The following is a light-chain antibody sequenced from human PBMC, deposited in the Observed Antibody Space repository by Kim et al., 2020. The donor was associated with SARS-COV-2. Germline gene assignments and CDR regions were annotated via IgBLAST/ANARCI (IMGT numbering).Light chain of an antibody. CDR3: FSDTGRLIFV. CDR1: TSDIDNFKY. CDR2: DVN. Sequence: QSALSQPAAVSGCPGQSITIACTASTSDIDNFKYVSWYQQFLDKAPKLIIYDVNQRPSGISFRFSGSKSGHTASLTISGLQAEDEADYYCFSDTGRLIFVFGSGTKVTVL. V-gene: IGLV2-14*03. J-gene: IGLJ1*01.